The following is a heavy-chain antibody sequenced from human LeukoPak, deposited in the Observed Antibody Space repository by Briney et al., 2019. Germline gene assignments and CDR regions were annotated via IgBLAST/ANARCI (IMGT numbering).Heavy chain of an antibody. CDR1: GYSISSGYY. Sequence: PSETLSLTCTVSGYSISSGYYWGWIRQPPGKGLEWIGSIYHSGGTYYNPSLKSRVTMSVDTSKNQFSLKLSSVTAADTAVYYCVRHAIVWVAGTKRVYYFDYWGQGTLVTVSS. CDR2: IYHSGGT. J-gene: IGHJ4*02. CDR3: VRHAIVWVAGTKRVYYFDY. V-gene: IGHV4-38-2*02. D-gene: IGHD2-21*01.